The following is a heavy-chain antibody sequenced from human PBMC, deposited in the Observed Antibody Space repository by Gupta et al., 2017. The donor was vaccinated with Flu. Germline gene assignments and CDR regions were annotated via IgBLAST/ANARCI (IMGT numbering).Heavy chain of an antibody. CDR1: GFTFSDYA. Sequence: VQLLESGGGLVQPGGSLRLSCAGSGFTFSDYAMTWVRQAPGKGFEWVSAISGSGYTPYYADSVKGRFTISRDSSKSTLYLHMNSLSAEDTAVYYCARGDNAFTTGGDYWGQGTLVTVSS. V-gene: IGHV3-23*01. J-gene: IGHJ4*02. D-gene: IGHD3-22*01. CDR3: ARGDNAFTTGGDY. CDR2: ISGSGYTP.